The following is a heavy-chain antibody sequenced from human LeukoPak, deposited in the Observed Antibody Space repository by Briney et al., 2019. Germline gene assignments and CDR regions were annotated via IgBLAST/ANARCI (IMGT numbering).Heavy chain of an antibody. CDR3: TKDPNGDYVGAFDP. J-gene: IGHJ5*02. CDR1: GFNFSSFA. V-gene: IGHV3-23*01. Sequence: GGSLRLSCEASGFNFSSFAMTWVRQAPGKGLEWVSSITGSHGRTYNTDSVKGRFTISRDNSQNTLYLQMNSLRAEDTAVYYCTKDPNGDYVGAFDPWGQGTLVTVSS. D-gene: IGHD4-17*01. CDR2: ITGSHGRT.